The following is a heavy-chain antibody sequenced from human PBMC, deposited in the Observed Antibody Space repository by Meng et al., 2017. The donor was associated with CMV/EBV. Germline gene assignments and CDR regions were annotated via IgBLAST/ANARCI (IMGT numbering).Heavy chain of an antibody. CDR2: IKQDGSEK. D-gene: IGHD2-2*01. V-gene: IGHV3-7*01. Sequence: GESLKISCAASGFTFSSYWMSWVRQAPGKGLEWVANIKQDGSEKYYVDSVKGRFTISRDNAKNPLYLQMNSLRAEDTAVYYCARADIVVVPAARKVYYYYGMDVWGQGTTVTVSS. CDR3: ARADIVVVPAARKVYYYYGMDV. J-gene: IGHJ6*02. CDR1: GFTFSSYW.